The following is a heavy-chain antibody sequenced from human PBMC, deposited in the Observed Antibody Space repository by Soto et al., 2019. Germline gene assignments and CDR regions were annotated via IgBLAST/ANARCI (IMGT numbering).Heavy chain of an antibody. J-gene: IGHJ6*02. Sequence: QVQLVQSRGEVKKPGASVKVSCKTSGYSFTTYGISWVRQAPGQGLEWMGWISGYNGNTNYAQNLQGRVTMTTDTSTSTAYMERRSLRSDDTAVYYCAREVPAPYYYYGMDVWGQGSTVPFSS. CDR2: ISGYNGNT. V-gene: IGHV1-18*01. CDR1: GYSFTTYG. CDR3: AREVPAPYYYYGMDV.